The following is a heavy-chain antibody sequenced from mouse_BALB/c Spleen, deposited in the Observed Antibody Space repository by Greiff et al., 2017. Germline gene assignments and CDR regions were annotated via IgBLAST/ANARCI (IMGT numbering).Heavy chain of an antibody. Sequence: QVQLQQSGPELVKPGASVKISCKSSGYSFTSYYIHWVKQRPGQGLEWIGCIFPGSGNTKYNEKFKGKATLTADTSSSTAYMQLSSLTSEDSAVYFCACYDYWGRGTTLTGSS. J-gene: IGHJ2*01. V-gene: IGHV1-66*01. CDR3: ACYDY. CDR2: IFPGSGNT. CDR1: GYSFTSYY. D-gene: IGHD1-1*01.